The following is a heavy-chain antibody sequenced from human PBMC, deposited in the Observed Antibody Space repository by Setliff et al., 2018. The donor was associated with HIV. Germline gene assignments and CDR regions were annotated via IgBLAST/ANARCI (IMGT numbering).Heavy chain of an antibody. J-gene: IGHJ6*02. V-gene: IGHV4-38-2*02. CDR2: FYPSGST. CDR3: ARPVSKNFYGLDV. CDR1: GYSISSGYY. Sequence: SETLSLTCTVSGYSISSGYYWGWVRQPPGKGLDWIGSFYPSGSTYYSPSLQGRVTISVDTSKNQLSLKLSSVTAADTAVYFCARPVSKNFYGLDVWGLGTTVTVSS.